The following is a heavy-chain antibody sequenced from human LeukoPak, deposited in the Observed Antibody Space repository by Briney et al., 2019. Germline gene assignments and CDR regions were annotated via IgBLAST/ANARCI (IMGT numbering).Heavy chain of an antibody. V-gene: IGHV3-11*01. CDR1: GFTFSDHY. CDR2: ITHTGTTV. J-gene: IGHJ4*02. D-gene: IGHD3-22*01. CDR3: ARDGATSGYYTFFDY. Sequence: GGSLRLSCAASGFTFSDHYMGWIRQAPGKGLEWVSYITHTGTTVYYADSVKGRFTISRDNAKNSLLLQMISLRADDTALYYCARDGATSGYYTFFDYWGQGTLVTVSS.